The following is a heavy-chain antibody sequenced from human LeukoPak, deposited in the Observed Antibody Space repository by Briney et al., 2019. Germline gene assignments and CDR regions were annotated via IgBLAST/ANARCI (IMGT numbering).Heavy chain of an antibody. CDR1: GFTFSSYG. J-gene: IGHJ4*02. V-gene: IGHV3-30*03. D-gene: IGHD3-22*01. CDR2: ISYDGSNK. CDR3: ARGASDGSYYYDSSGYYDY. Sequence: PGRSLRLSCEASGFTFSSYGMHWVRQAPGKGLEWVAVISYDGSNKYYADSVKGRFTISRDNSKNTLYLQMNSLRAEDTAVYYCARGASDGSYYYDSSGYYDYWGQGTLVTVSS.